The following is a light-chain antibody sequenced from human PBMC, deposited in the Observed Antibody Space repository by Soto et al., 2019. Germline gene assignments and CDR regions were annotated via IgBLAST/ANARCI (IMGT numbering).Light chain of an antibody. CDR1: SSDVDGYNY. Sequence: QSVLTQPASVSGSPGQSITISCTGTSSDVDGYNYVSWYQQHPGKAPKLMIYEVSNRPSGVSNRFSGSKSGNTASLTISGLQAEDEADYYCSSYTGSSTVVFGGGTQLTVL. CDR3: SSYTGSSTVV. CDR2: EVS. J-gene: IGLJ2*01. V-gene: IGLV2-14*01.